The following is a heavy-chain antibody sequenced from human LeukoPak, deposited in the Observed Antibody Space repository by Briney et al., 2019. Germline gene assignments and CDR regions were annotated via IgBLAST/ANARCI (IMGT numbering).Heavy chain of an antibody. D-gene: IGHD7-27*01. Sequence: PGGSLRLSCAAAGFTFSRYWMSWVRQATGKGLECVAKIKEDGSEKHYVDSVKGRFTISRDNAKKSLNLQMNSLRAEDTAVYYCARDYTGGWNDYWGQGTLVTVSS. CDR1: GFTFSRYW. J-gene: IGHJ4*02. V-gene: IGHV3-7*01. CDR3: ARDYTGGWNDY. CDR2: IKEDGSEK.